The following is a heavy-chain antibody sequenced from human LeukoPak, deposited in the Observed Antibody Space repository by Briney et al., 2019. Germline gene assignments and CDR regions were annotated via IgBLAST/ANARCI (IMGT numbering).Heavy chain of an antibody. J-gene: IGHJ6*03. D-gene: IGHD3-10*01. CDR3: AMPSFGSGSRGYYYYYMDV. CDR1: GVSISSSSYY. CDR2: IYYSGST. Sequence: PSETLSLTCTVSGVSISSSSYYWGWIRQPPGKGLEWLGSIYYSGSTYYNPSLKSRVTISVDTSKNQFSLKLSSVTAADTAVYYCAMPSFGSGSRGYYYYYMDVWGKGTTVTVSS. V-gene: IGHV4-39*07.